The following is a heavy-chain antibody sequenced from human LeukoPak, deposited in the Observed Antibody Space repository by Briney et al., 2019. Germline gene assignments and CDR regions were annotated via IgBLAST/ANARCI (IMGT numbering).Heavy chain of an antibody. CDR1: GYTLIELS. CDR2: FDPEDGET. CDR3: ATDNVGYATTSSYGMDV. D-gene: IGHD5-12*01. Sequence: ASVKVSCKVSGYTLIELSMHWVRQAPGKGLEWMGGFDPEDGETIYAQKFQGRVTMTEDTSTDTAYMELSSLRSEDTAVYYCATDNVGYATTSSYGMDVWGKGTTITVSS. V-gene: IGHV1-24*01. J-gene: IGHJ6*04.